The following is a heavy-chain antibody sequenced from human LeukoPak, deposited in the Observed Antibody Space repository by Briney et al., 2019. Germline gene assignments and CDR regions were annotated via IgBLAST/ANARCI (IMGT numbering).Heavy chain of an antibody. D-gene: IGHD5-18*01. CDR3: ARGSMNRIQLWLGEVYYFDY. Sequence: PSETLSLTCTVSGGSISSYYCTWIRQPPGKGLEWIGYIYYSGSTNYNPSLKSRVTISVDTSKNQFSLKLSSVTAADTAVYYCARGSMNRIQLWLGEVYYFDYWGQGTLVTVSS. J-gene: IGHJ4*02. CDR2: IYYSGST. CDR1: GGSISSYY. V-gene: IGHV4-59*01.